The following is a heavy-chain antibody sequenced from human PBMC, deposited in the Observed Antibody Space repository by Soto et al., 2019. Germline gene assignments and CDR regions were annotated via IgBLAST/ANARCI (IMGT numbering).Heavy chain of an antibody. J-gene: IGHJ4*02. D-gene: IGHD3-22*01. CDR2: ISTYNGNT. V-gene: IGHV1-18*01. CDR3: ARGDSSGYDY. CDR1: GYNITSYD. Sequence: QVQLVQSGAEVKKPGASVKVSCKASGYNITSYDLNWVRQAPGQGLEWMGWISTYNGNTNYAQKLQGRGTMTTDKSTNTAYRELRSLRSDDTAWYYCARGDSSGYDYWGQGTLVTVSS.